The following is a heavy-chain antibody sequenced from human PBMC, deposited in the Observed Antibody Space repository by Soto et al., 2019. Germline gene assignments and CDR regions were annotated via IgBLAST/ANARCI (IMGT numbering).Heavy chain of an antibody. J-gene: IGHJ5*02. Sequence: PSETLSLTCAVSGYSISSGYYWGWIRQPPGKGLEWIGSIYHSGSTYYNPSLKSRVTISVDTSKNQFSLKLSPVTAADTAVYYCARSPTIAAAGKTAPGWFDPWGQGTLVTVSS. V-gene: IGHV4-38-2*01. D-gene: IGHD6-13*01. CDR3: ARSPTIAAAGKTAPGWFDP. CDR2: IYHSGST. CDR1: GYSISSGYY.